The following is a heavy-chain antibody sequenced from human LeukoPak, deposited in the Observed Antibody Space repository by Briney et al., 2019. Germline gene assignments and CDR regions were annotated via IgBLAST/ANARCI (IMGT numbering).Heavy chain of an antibody. Sequence: GGSLRLSYAVSGFIVTGNYMTWVRLAPGKGLEWVSTIYSGGTTFYTDSVRGRFTISRDNSKNTLYLQMNSLRAEDAAIYYMDVWGKGTTVTISS. J-gene: IGHJ6*03. CDR1: GFIVTGNY. V-gene: IGHV3-53*01. CDR2: IYSGGTT. CDR3: DV.